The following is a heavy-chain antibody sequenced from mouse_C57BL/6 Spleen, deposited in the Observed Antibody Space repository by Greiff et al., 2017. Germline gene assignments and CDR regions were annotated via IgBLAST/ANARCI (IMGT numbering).Heavy chain of an antibody. CDR1: GYTFTSYW. D-gene: IGHD1-1*01. J-gene: IGHJ2*01. V-gene: IGHV1-64*01. Sequence: VQLQQSGAELVKPGASVKLSCKASGYTFTSYWMHWVKQRPGQGLEWIGMIHPNSGSTNYNEKFKSKATLTVDKSSSTAYMQLSSLTSEDSAVYCCAREGTVVATGDYWGQGTTVTVSS. CDR2: IHPNSGST. CDR3: AREGTVVATGDY.